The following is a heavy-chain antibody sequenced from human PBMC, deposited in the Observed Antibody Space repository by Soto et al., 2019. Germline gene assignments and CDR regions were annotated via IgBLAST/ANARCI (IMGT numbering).Heavy chain of an antibody. V-gene: IGHV1-69*01. Sequence: QVHLVQSGAEVRKPGSSVKVSCQASGGTLSSSAVSWVRQAPGQGLEWVGGTIPILGTAHYAQQFQGRVTFTADDSTNTAYMEVTSLRSDDTAVYYCARRAWENSDAFDIWGQGTMVTVSS. CDR3: ARRAWENSDAFDI. D-gene: IGHD1-26*01. CDR2: TIPILGTA. CDR1: GGTLSSSA. J-gene: IGHJ3*02.